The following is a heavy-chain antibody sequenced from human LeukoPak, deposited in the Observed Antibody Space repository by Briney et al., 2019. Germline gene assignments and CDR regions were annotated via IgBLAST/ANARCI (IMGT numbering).Heavy chain of an antibody. CDR3: ARLGYYGSGSTEEMQN. CDR2: IYPGDSDT. J-gene: IGHJ4*02. CDR1: GYSFISYW. V-gene: IGHV5-51*01. Sequence: GGSLKISCKGSGYSFISYWIGWVRQMPGKGLEWMGIIYPGDSDTRYSPSFQGQVTISADKSISTAYLQWSSLKASDTAMYYCARLGYYGSGSTEEMQNWGQGTLVTVSS. D-gene: IGHD3-10*01.